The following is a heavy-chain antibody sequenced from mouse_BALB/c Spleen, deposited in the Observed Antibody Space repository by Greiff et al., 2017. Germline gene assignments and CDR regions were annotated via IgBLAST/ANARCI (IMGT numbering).Heavy chain of an antibody. CDR1: GFTFTDYY. J-gene: IGHJ4*01. CDR2: IRNKANGYTT. Sequence: EVQLVESGGGLVQPGGSLRLSCATSGFTFTDYYMSWVRQPPGKALEWLGFIRNKANGYTTEYSASVKGRFTISRDNSQSILYLQMNTLRAEDSATYYCARESLGRNAMDYWGQGTSVTVSS. V-gene: IGHV7-3*02. D-gene: IGHD4-1*01. CDR3: ARESLGRNAMDY.